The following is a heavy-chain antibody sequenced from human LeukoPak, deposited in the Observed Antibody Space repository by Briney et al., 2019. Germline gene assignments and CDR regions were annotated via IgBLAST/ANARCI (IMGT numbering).Heavy chain of an antibody. CDR1: GYTFTGYY. CDR3: ARSLGSYYFGDNWFDP. V-gene: IGHV1-2*02. CDR2: INPNSGGT. D-gene: IGHD1-26*01. J-gene: IGHJ5*02. Sequence: GASVKVSCKASGYTFTGYYMHWVRQAPGQGLEWMGWINPNSGGTNYAQKLQGRVTMTTDTSTSTAYMELRSLRSDDTAVYYCARSLGSYYFGDNWFDPWGQGTLVTVSS.